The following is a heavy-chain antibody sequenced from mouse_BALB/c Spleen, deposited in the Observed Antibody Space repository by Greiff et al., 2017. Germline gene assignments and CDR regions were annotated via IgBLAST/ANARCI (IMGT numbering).Heavy chain of an antibody. CDR2: ISSGSSTI. V-gene: IGHV5-17*02. J-gene: IGHJ4*01. Sequence: EVKLVESGGGLVQPGGSRKLSCAASGFTFSSFGMHWVRQAPEKGLEWVAYISSGSSTIYYADTVKGRFTISRDNPKNTLFLQMTSLRSEDTAMYYCARCPTWDYGAMDYWGQGTSVTVSS. CDR3: ARCPTWDYGAMDY. D-gene: IGHD1-1*01. CDR1: GFTFSSFG.